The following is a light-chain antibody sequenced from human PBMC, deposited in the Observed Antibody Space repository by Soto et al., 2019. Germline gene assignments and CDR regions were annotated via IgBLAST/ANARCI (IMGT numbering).Light chain of an antibody. V-gene: IGKV4-1*01. CDR2: WAS. J-gene: IGKJ1*01. CDR1: QSVLLTANHKNC. Sequence: DIVMTQSPDSLAVSPGERATINFKSGQSVLLTANHKNCLAWFQQKPGHPPKLLIYWASIRESGVPDRFSGGGSGTDFTLTINNVQAEDVAVYYCQQYYNTQTFGQGTKVDI. CDR3: QQYYNTQT.